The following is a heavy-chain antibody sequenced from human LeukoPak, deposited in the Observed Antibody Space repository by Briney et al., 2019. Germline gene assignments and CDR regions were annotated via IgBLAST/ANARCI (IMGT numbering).Heavy chain of an antibody. Sequence: ASVKGSCKASGYTFTAYYIHWVRQAPGQGLEWMGWINPNSGDTNHAQKFQRRVTMTRDTSVSTVYMALSRLTSDDTAVYSCARGLGSHAFDIWGQGTMVTVSS. CDR3: ARGLGSHAFDI. CDR1: GYTFTAYY. D-gene: IGHD3-9*01. V-gene: IGHV1-2*02. CDR2: INPNSGDT. J-gene: IGHJ3*02.